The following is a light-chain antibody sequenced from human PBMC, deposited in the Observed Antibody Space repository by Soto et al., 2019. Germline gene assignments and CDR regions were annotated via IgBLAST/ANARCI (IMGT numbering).Light chain of an antibody. CDR1: QSISSR. V-gene: IGKV1-5*03. Sequence: DIQMTQSPSTLSVSVGERVTITCRASQSISSRLAWYQQKPGKAPKLLIYNASSLESGVPSRFSGSGSGTEFTITSSSLQPDDLATYYCQQYNSYPWTFGQGTKVEIK. J-gene: IGKJ1*01. CDR3: QQYNSYPWT. CDR2: NAS.